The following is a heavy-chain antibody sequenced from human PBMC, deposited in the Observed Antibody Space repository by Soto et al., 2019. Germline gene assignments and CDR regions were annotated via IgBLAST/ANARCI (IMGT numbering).Heavy chain of an antibody. Sequence: EVQLLESGGGLAQPGGSLRLACEASGFNFNSYAMSWVRQAPGKGLEWVSVISGNTIATYYADSVKGRFTISRDNSKNTLYLQMNSLRADDTATYYCAKDPAVNFYDSGNWFDPSGQGTLVTVSS. J-gene: IGHJ5*02. CDR1: GFNFNSYA. CDR2: ISGNTIAT. D-gene: IGHD3-10*01. V-gene: IGHV3-23*01. CDR3: AKDPAVNFYDSGNWFDP.